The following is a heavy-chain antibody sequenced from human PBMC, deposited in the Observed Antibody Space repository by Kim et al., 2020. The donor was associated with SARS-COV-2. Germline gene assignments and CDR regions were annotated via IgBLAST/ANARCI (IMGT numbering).Heavy chain of an antibody. CDR3: ARQVNAGFNYFDY. D-gene: IGHD2-2*01. J-gene: IGHJ4*02. V-gene: IGHV3-7*03. Sequence: YVDFVKGRFTITRDNAKNSLYLQMTSLRAEETAVYYCARQVNAGFNYFDYWGQGTLVTVSS.